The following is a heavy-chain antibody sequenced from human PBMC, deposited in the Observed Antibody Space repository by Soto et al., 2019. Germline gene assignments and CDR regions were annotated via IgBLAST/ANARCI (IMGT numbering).Heavy chain of an antibody. V-gene: IGHV4-59*08. CDR3: ARRWGRNFDY. J-gene: IGHJ4*02. CDR2: IYYSGRT. Sequence: QVQLQESGPGLVKPSETLSLTCTVSGGSISSYYWSWIRQPPGKGLEWIGYIYYSGRTNYNPSLKGRVTISVDTSKNQFSLKLSSVTAADTAVYYCARRWGRNFDYWGQGTLVTVSS. CDR1: GGSISSYY. D-gene: IGHD2-15*01.